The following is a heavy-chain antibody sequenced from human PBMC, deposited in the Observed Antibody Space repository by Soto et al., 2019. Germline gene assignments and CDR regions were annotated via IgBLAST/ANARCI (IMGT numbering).Heavy chain of an antibody. Sequence: EVQLVESGGGLVQPGGSLRLSCAASGFTFSRYAMHWVRQAPGKGLEYVSAISSNGGSTDYANSVKGRFTISRDNSKNTLYLQMGSLRAEDMAVYYWARGSNGYHFDYWGQGTLVTVSS. V-gene: IGHV3-64*01. CDR2: ISSNGGST. CDR1: GFTFSRYA. J-gene: IGHJ4*02. D-gene: IGHD5-12*01. CDR3: ARGSNGYHFDY.